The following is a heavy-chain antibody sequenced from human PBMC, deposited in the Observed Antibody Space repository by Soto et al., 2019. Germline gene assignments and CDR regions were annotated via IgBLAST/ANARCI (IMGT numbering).Heavy chain of an antibody. J-gene: IGHJ4*02. D-gene: IGHD6-13*01. CDR2: MSYDGSYK. CDR3: AKKRQKAMASAALDI. CDR1: GFTFSNYG. Sequence: PGGSLRLSCAASGFTFSNYGMHWVRQAPGKGLDWVAVMSYDGSYKFYADSVKGRFTISRDNSKNTLFLQMNSLRAEDTAVYYCAKKRQKAMASAALDIWGQGTLVTVSS. V-gene: IGHV3-30*18.